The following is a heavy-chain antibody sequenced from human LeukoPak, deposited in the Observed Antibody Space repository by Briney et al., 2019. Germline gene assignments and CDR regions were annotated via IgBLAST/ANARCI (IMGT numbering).Heavy chain of an antibody. CDR3: ARHVTISGPYDASDI. D-gene: IGHD5-24*01. CDR1: GGSVISGSKY. Sequence: PSETLSLTCTVSGGSVISGSKYWSWIRQPPGKGLEWIGYIYYSGGTDYNPSLKSRVTISVDTSKNQFSLKLRSVTAADTAVYYCARHVTISGPYDASDIWGQGTMVTVSP. J-gene: IGHJ3*02. V-gene: IGHV4-61*01. CDR2: IYYSGGT.